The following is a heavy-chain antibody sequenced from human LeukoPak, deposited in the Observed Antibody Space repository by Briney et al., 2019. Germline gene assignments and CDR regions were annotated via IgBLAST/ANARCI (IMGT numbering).Heavy chain of an antibody. J-gene: IGHJ4*02. CDR3: ARGLYYYDSSGYPD. D-gene: IGHD3-22*01. Sequence: GGSLRLSCAASGFTFSNYGLHWVRQAPGKGLEWVAFIQYDGSNEYYTDSVKGRFTISRDNSKNTLYLQMNSLRTEDTAVYYCARGLYYYDSSGYPDWGQGTLVTVSS. CDR1: GFTFSNYG. CDR2: IQYDGSNE. V-gene: IGHV3-30*02.